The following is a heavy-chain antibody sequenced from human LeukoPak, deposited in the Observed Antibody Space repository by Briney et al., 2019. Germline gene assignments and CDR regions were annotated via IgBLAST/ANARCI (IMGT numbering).Heavy chain of an antibody. CDR3: APRVVGSAPFDY. Sequence: PGGSLRLSCAASGSTFSTYAMSWVRQAPGKGLEWVSAISGSTGRTYYADSVKGRFTISRDNSKNTLYLQMNNLRAEDTAVYYCAPRVVGSAPFDYWGQGTLVTVSS. V-gene: IGHV3-23*01. CDR1: GSTFSTYA. CDR2: ISGSTGRT. D-gene: IGHD2-15*01. J-gene: IGHJ4*02.